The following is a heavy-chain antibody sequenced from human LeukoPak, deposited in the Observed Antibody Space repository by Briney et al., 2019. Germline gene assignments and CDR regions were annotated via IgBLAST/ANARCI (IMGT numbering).Heavy chain of an antibody. CDR1: GFTFSKYG. J-gene: IGHJ4*02. V-gene: IGHV3-23*01. CDR2: IGVGGTT. CDR3: AKAQGYYDC. Sequence: GGSLRLSCAASGFTFSKYGMDWVRQAPGKGLEWVSGIGVGGTTYYADSVKGRFTIPRDTSKNTLYLQMNSLRAEDTAVYYCAKAQGYYDCWGQGTLVTVSS. D-gene: IGHD3-22*01.